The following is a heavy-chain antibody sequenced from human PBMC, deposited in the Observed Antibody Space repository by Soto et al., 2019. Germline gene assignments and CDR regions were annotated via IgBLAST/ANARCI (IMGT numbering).Heavy chain of an antibody. CDR2: ISSSGSTI. Sequence: VGSLRLSCAASGFTFSSYEMSWVRQAPGKGLEWVSYISSSGSTIYYADSVKGRFTISRDNAKNSLYLQMNSLRAEDTAVYYCARNMIPLANYWGQGTLVTVSS. CDR3: ARNMIPLANY. CDR1: GFTFSSYE. V-gene: IGHV3-48*03. D-gene: IGHD3-16*01. J-gene: IGHJ4*02.